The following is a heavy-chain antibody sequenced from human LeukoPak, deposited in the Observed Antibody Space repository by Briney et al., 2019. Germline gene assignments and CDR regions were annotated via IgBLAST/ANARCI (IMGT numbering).Heavy chain of an antibody. D-gene: IGHD3-10*01. J-gene: IGHJ4*02. V-gene: IGHV4-30-2*01. CDR3: ARGAVTMVRGVIGPFDY. CDR1: GVSISSGDFP. Sequence: SETLSLICALSGVSISSGDFPWRWIRQPPGKGLEWIGYIFHTGHPSYNPSLKSRVTISVDRSKNLFSLKLSSVTAADTAVYYCARGAVTMVRGVIGPFDYWGQGTLVTVSS. CDR2: IFHTGHP.